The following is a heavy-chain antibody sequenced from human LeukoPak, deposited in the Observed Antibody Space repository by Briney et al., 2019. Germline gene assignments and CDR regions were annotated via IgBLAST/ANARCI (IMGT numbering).Heavy chain of an antibody. V-gene: IGHV3-23*01. CDR2: ITGSGDAR. J-gene: IGHJ4*02. CDR3: AKDILTYYYGTSGYYFDY. Sequence: GGSLRLSCTASGFTFDNHAMTWVRQAPGKGLEWVSVITGSGDARYYADSVKGRFTISRDNSKNTLHLQMNTLRVEDTALYYCAKDILTYYYGTSGYYFDYWGQGTLVTVSS. CDR1: GFTFDNHA. D-gene: IGHD3-3*01.